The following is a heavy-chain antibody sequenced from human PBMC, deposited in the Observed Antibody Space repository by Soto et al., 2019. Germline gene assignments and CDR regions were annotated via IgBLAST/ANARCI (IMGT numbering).Heavy chain of an antibody. V-gene: IGHV3-21*01. CDR1: GFTFSSYS. CDR2: ISSSSSYI. Sequence: PGGSLRLSCAASGFTFSSYSMNWVRQAPGKGLEWVSSISSSSSYIYYADSVKGRFTISRDNAKNSLYLQMNSLRAEGTAVYYCARDSFGDYYYYGMDVWGQGTTVTVSS. CDR3: ARDSFGDYYYYGMDV. J-gene: IGHJ6*02. D-gene: IGHD2-15*01.